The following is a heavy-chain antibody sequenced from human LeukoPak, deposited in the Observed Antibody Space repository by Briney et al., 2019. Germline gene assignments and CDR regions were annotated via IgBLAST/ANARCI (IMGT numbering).Heavy chain of an antibody. D-gene: IGHD1-20*01. J-gene: IGHJ4*02. Sequence: GGSLRLSCAASGFTFRDYTMNWVRQAPGKGLVWVSRISGDGSDITYADSVRGRFTISRDNARNTLYLQMNSLRVEDTAVYYCVSLGGITVTGPYDFDCWGQGTVVTVSS. V-gene: IGHV3-74*03. CDR1: GFTFRDYT. CDR2: ISGDGSDI. CDR3: VSLGGITVTGPYDFDC.